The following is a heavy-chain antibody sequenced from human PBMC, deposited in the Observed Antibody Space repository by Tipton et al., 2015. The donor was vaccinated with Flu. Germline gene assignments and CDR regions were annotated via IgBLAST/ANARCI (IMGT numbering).Heavy chain of an antibody. Sequence: TLSLTCTVPGDSINFYYWNWIRQSPGKGLEWIGCVYSSGDTTYNPPLKSRVIISVDTSKNQFSLQLTSVTAADTAVYFCARSSMVYDIERWYFDLWGRGALVTVSS. D-gene: IGHD2-8*01. V-gene: IGHV4-59*01. CDR3: ARSSMVYDIERWYFDL. J-gene: IGHJ2*01. CDR1: GDSINFYY. CDR2: VYSSGDT.